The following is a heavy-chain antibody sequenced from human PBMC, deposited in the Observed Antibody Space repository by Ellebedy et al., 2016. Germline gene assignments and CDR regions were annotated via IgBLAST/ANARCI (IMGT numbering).Heavy chain of an antibody. CDR1: GGSISSYY. J-gene: IGHJ4*02. V-gene: IGHV4-59*01. CDR2: IYYSGST. Sequence: GSLRLXCTVSGGSISSYYWSWIRQPPGKGLEWIGYIYYSGSTNYNPSLKSRVTISVDTSKNQFSLKLRSVTAADTAVYYCARGLAGDLYYSDYWGQGTLVTVSS. CDR3: ARGLAGDLYYSDY. D-gene: IGHD6-19*01.